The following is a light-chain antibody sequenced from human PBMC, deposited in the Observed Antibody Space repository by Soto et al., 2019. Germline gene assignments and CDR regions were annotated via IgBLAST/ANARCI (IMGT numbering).Light chain of an antibody. CDR2: RSY. V-gene: IGLV1-47*01. CDR1: SSNIGNHY. J-gene: IGLJ1*01. CDR3: ASWDDSLKGYV. Sequence: QSVLTQPSSASGTPGQRVTISCSGSSSNIGNHYGHWFQQHPGTAPKLLVCRSYERPSGVPDRFSGSRSGTSASLAISGLRSEDDADYYCASWDDSLKGYVFGTGTKLTVL.